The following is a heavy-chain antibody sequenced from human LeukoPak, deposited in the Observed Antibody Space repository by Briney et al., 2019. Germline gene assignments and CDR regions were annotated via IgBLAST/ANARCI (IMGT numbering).Heavy chain of an antibody. CDR3: ARVRGWKYFDY. CDR1: GFTFSSYG. J-gene: IGHJ4*02. CDR2: ISYDGSNK. Sequence: PGGSLRLSCTVSGFTFSSYGMHWVRQAPGKGLEWVAIISYDGSNKYYADSVKGRFTISRDNSKNTLYLQMNSLRAEDTAVYYCARVRGWKYFDYWGQGTLVTVSS. V-gene: IGHV3-30*03. D-gene: IGHD1-1*01.